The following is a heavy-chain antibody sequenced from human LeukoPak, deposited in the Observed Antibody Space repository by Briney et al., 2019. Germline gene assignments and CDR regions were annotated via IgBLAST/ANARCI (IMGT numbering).Heavy chain of an antibody. CDR1: GFTFSNYG. CDR2: TRYDGTNK. J-gene: IGHJ3*02. V-gene: IGHV3-30*02. D-gene: IGHD5-18*01. Sequence: PGGSLRLSCAASGFTFSNYGMHWVRQAPGKGLEWVAFTRYDGTNKYYADSVKGRFTISRDNSKNTLYLQMNSLRAEDTAVYYCAKAPRAYSYAPEAFDIWGQGTMVTVSS. CDR3: AKAPRAYSYAPEAFDI.